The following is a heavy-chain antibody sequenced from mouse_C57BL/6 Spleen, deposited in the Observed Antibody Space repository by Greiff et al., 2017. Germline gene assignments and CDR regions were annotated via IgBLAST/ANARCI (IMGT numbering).Heavy chain of an antibody. V-gene: IGHV1-82*01. CDR3: ASPHYYGSSPYAMDY. CDR1: GYAFSSSW. CDR2: IYPGDGDT. Sequence: QVQLQQSGPELVKPGASVKISCKASGYAFSSSWMNWVKQRPGTGLEWIGRIYPGDGDTNYNGKFKGKATLTADKSSSTAYMQLSSLTSEDSAVYFCASPHYYGSSPYAMDYWGQGTSVTVSS. D-gene: IGHD1-1*01. J-gene: IGHJ4*01.